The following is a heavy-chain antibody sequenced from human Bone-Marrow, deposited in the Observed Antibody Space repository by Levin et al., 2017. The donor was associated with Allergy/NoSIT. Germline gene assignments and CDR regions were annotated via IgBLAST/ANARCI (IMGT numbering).Heavy chain of an antibody. CDR3: ARDSVVWDSSPHVDY. Sequence: GESLKISCAASGFTFSSYSMNWVRQAPGKGLEWVSSISSSSSYIYYADSVKGRFTISRDNAKNSLYLQMNSLRAEDTAVYYCARDSVVWDSSPHVDYWGQGTLVTVSS. CDR2: ISSSSSYI. CDR1: GFTFSSYS. V-gene: IGHV3-21*01. D-gene: IGHD3-22*01. J-gene: IGHJ4*02.